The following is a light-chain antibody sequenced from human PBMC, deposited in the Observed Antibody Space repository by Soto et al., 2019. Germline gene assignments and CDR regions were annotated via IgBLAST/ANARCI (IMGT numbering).Light chain of an antibody. CDR3: CSYAGSYTLYV. J-gene: IGLJ1*01. V-gene: IGLV2-11*01. Sequence: QSVLTQPRSVPGSPGQSVTISCAGTSSDVGGYNYVSWYQQHPGKAPKLMIYDVSKRPSGVPDRFSGSKSGNTASLTISGLQAEDEADYYCCSYAGSYTLYVFGTGTKV. CDR1: SSDVGGYNY. CDR2: DVS.